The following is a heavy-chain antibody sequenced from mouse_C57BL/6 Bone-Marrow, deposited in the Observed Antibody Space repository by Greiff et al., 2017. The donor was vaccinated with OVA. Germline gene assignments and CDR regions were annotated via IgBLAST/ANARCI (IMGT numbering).Heavy chain of an antibody. J-gene: IGHJ2*01. Sequence: QVQLQQPGAELVKPGASVKLSCKASGYTFTSYWMHWVKQRPGQGLEWIGMIHPNSGSTNYNEKFKSKATLTVDKSSSTAYMQLSSLTSEDSAVYYCARPFYYYGSSYGFDYWGQGTTLTVSS. CDR1: GYTFTSYW. V-gene: IGHV1-64*01. CDR3: ARPFYYYGSSYGFDY. CDR2: IHPNSGST. D-gene: IGHD1-1*01.